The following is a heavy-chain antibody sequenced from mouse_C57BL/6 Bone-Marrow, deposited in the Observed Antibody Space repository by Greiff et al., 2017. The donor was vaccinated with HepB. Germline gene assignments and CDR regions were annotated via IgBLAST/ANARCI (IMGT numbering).Heavy chain of an antibody. Sequence: EVMLVESGGGLVKPGGSLKLSCAASGFTFSDYGMHWVRQAPEKGLEWVAYISSGSRTIYYADTVKGRFTISRDNAKNTLFLQMTSLRSEDTAMYYCARRGKRPGYWYFDVWGTGTTVTVSS. V-gene: IGHV5-17*01. CDR1: GFTFSDYG. CDR3: ARRGKRPGYWYFDV. J-gene: IGHJ1*03. CDR2: ISSGSRTI.